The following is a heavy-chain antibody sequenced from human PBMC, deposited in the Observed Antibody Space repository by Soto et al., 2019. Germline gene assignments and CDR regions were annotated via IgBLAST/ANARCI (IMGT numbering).Heavy chain of an antibody. CDR1: GGSISGYY. CDR2: VSHSGTT. CDR3: ARSIDP. Sequence: SETLSLTCTVSGGSISGYYWSWIRQPPGKGPEWIGFVSHSGTTNYSPSLKSRVTISLDASKNQFSLKLSSVTAADTAVYYCARSIDPWGQGTLVTVSS. V-gene: IGHV4-59*12. J-gene: IGHJ5*02.